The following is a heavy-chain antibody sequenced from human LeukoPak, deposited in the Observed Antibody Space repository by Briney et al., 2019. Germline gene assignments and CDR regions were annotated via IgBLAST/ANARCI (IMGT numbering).Heavy chain of an antibody. D-gene: IGHD1-1*01. CDR1: GGSFSGYY. J-gene: IGHJ5*02. Sequence: PSETLSLTCAVSGGSFSGYYWSWIRQPPGKGLEWIGEINHSGSTNYNPSPKSRVTISVDTSKNQFSLKLSSVTAADTAVYYCARGLIKNWNPHNWFDPWGQGTLVTVSS. CDR3: ARGLIKNWNPHNWFDP. V-gene: IGHV4-34*01. CDR2: INHSGST.